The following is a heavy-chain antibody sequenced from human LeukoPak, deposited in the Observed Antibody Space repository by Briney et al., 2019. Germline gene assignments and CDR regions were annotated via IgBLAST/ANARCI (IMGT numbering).Heavy chain of an antibody. CDR3: ASSDGYNKAGYYYYMDV. D-gene: IGHD5-24*01. Sequence: ASVKVSCKASGYTLTAYYMHWVRQAPGQGLEWMGWINPNTGGTNYAQKFQGRVTMTWDTSISTAYMELRGLRSDDTAVFYCASSDGYNKAGYYYYMDVWGKGATVTVSS. CDR1: GYTLTAYY. J-gene: IGHJ6*03. V-gene: IGHV1-2*02. CDR2: INPNTGGT.